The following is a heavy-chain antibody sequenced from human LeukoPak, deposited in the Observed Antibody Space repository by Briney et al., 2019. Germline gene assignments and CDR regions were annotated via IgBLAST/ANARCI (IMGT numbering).Heavy chain of an antibody. CDR1: GFTFSRYW. D-gene: IGHD7-27*01. CDR2: IKEDGSEA. V-gene: IGHV3-7*01. Sequence: GGSLRLSCAAAGFTFSRYWMSWVRQATGKGLECVAKIKEDGSEAHYVDSVKGRFTISRDNAKESLYLQMNTLRAENTAVYYCARDYTGGWNDYWGQGIRVTVSS. J-gene: IGHJ4*02. CDR3: ARDYTGGWNDY.